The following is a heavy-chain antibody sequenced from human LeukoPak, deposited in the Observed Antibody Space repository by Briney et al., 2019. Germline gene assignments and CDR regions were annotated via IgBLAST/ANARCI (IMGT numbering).Heavy chain of an antibody. J-gene: IGHJ6*03. CDR2: INPNSGGT. Sequence: ASVKVSCKASGYTFTSYGISWVRQAPGQGLEWMGWINPNSGGTNYAQKFQGRVTMTRDTSISTAYMELSRLRSDDTAVYYCARVPPYYYGSGSYQYYYYYMDVWGKGTTVTISS. V-gene: IGHV1-2*02. CDR3: ARVPPYYYGSGSYQYYYYYMDV. CDR1: GYTFTSYG. D-gene: IGHD3-10*01.